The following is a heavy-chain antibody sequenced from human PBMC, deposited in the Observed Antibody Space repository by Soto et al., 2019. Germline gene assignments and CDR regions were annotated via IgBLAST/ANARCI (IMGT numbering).Heavy chain of an antibody. J-gene: IGHJ4*02. Sequence: GASVKVSCKASGYTFTSYGISWVRQAPGQGLEWMGWISAYNGNTNYAQKLQGRVTMTTDTSTSTAYMELRSLRSDDTAVYYCAREFFNTPAAGTTPYDYWGQGTLVTVSS. CDR1: GYTFTSYG. V-gene: IGHV1-18*01. CDR2: ISAYNGNT. D-gene: IGHD6-13*01. CDR3: AREFFNTPAAGTTPYDY.